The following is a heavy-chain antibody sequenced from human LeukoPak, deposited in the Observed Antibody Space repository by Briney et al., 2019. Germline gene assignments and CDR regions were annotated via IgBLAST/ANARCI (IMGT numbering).Heavy chain of an antibody. CDR1: GDSVSSNSAA. J-gene: IGHJ6*02. Sequence: PSQTLSLTCAISGDSVSSNSAAWNWIRQSPSRGLEWLGRTCYRSKWYNDYAVSVKSRITINPDTSKNQFSLQLNSVTPEDTAVYYCAREAGDPLIYYYYYGMDVWGQGTTVTVSS. D-gene: IGHD7-27*01. CDR3: AREAGDPLIYYYYYGMDV. V-gene: IGHV6-1*01. CDR2: TCYRSKWYN.